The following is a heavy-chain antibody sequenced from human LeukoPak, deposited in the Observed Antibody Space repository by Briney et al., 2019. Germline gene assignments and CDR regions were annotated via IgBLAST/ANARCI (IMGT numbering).Heavy chain of an antibody. CDR2: FSGSNGKT. CDR3: ARSGRGTYYYFDL. Sequence: APGEASYNASGSSVSSYGIMRVRQAPGQRREGMGGFSGSNGKTKYEPKFQGRGTMTTDTSTSTAYMDLRKLRIDDTAVYFCARSGRGTYYYFDLWGQGTLVTVSS. D-gene: IGHD1-26*01. V-gene: IGHV1-18*01. J-gene: IGHJ4*02. CDR1: GSSVSSYG.